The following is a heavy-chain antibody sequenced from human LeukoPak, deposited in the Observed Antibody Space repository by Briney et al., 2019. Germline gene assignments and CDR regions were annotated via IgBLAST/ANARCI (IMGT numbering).Heavy chain of an antibody. V-gene: IGHV1-2*02. CDR2: INPNSGGT. CDR1: GYTFTGYY. CDR3: ARGGIAAGDY. J-gene: IGHJ4*02. D-gene: IGHD6-13*01. Sequence: ASVKVSCKASGYTFTGYYMHWVRQAPGQGLEWMGWINPNSGGTSYEQKFQGRVTMTRDTSITTAYMELSRLTSDDTAVYYCARGGIAAGDYWDQGTLVTVSS.